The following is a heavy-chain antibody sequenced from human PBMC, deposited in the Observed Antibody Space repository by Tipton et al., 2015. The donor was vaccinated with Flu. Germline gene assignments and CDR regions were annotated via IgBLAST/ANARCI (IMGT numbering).Heavy chain of an antibody. CDR3: ARRDYGNYVSEPKNWFDP. V-gene: IGHV4-38-2*01. D-gene: IGHD4-11*01. J-gene: IGHJ5*02. CDR2: IHRDGKT. CDR1: RDSIGSRYY. Sequence: TLSLTCSVSRDSIGSRYYWGWFRQPPGKGLEWIGNIHRDGKTYRHPSLQNRVTIKVDRSKNQFSLKLTSVTAADTAVYYCARRDYGNYVSEPKNWFDPWGQGTLVTVSS.